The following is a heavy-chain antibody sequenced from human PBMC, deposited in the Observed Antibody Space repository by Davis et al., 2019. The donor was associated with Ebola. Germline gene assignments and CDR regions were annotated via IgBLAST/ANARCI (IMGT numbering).Heavy chain of an antibody. CDR2: ISAYNGNT. J-gene: IGHJ6*03. CDR1: GYTFTSYD. V-gene: IGHV1-18*01. CDR3: ARRYDCGGDCLFYYYYYMDV. Sequence: ASVKVSCKASGYTFTSYDISWVRQAPGQGLEWMGWISAYNGNTNYAQKLQGRVTMTTDTSTSTAYMELRSLSLDDTAVYYCARRYDCGGDCLFYYYYYMDVWGKGTTVTVSS. D-gene: IGHD2-21*01.